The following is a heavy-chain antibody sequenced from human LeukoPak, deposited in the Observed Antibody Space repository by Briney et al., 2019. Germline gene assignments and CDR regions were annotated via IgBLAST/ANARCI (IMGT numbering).Heavy chain of an antibody. CDR3: AKTLVGGYSYGYGYYFDY. D-gene: IGHD5-18*01. CDR1: GFTVSSNY. J-gene: IGHJ4*02. V-gene: IGHV3-53*01. CDR2: IYSGGST. Sequence: QPGGSLRLSCAASGFTVSSNYMSWVRQAPGKGLEWVSVIYSGGSTYYADSVKGRFTISRDNSKNTLYLQMNSLRAEDTAVYYCAKTLVGGYSYGYGYYFDYWGQGTLVTVSS.